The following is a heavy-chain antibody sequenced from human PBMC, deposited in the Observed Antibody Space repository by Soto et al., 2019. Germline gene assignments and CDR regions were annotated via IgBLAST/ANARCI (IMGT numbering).Heavy chain of an antibody. D-gene: IGHD3-10*01. CDR2: ISSNGGST. V-gene: IGHV3-64*01. CDR1: GFTFSSYA. J-gene: IGHJ6*03. CDR3: ARDGYYGSGPDVNYYYYMDV. Sequence: HPGGSLRLSCAASGFTFSSYAMHWVRQAPGKGLEYVSAISSNGGSTYYANSVKGRFTISRDNSKNTLYLQMGSLRAEDMAVYYCARDGYYGSGPDVNYYYYMDVWGKGTTVTVSS.